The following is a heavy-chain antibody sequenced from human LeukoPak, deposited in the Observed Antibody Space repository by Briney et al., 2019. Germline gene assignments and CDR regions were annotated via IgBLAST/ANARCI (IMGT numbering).Heavy chain of an antibody. D-gene: IGHD1-20*01. CDR1: GYSFTDYY. V-gene: IGHV1-2*02. CDR3: ARDWHNWNSNMFDY. J-gene: IGHJ4*02. Sequence: ASVKVSCKASGYSFTDYYIHWVRQAPGQGLEWMGWINPNTGGAHYAQKFQGSVTMTRDTSISTAYMEVSRLRSDDTAVFYCARDWHNWNSNMFDYWGQGTLVTVSS. CDR2: INPNTGGA.